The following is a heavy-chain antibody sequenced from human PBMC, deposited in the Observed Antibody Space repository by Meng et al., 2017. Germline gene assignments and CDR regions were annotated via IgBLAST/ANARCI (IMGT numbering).Heavy chain of an antibody. CDR1: GYSFNSYW. D-gene: IGHD6-13*01. J-gene: IGHJ6*02. V-gene: IGHV5-51*01. CDR2: IYPGDSDT. CDR3: ARHRRRDSSSWYGAGYYGMDV. Sequence: GASLKISWKGSGYSFNSYWIGWVRQMPGKGLGWMGIIYPGDSDTRYSPSFQGQVTISADKPISTAYLQWSSLKASDTALYYCARHRRRDSSSWYGAGYYGMDVWGQGTTVTVSS.